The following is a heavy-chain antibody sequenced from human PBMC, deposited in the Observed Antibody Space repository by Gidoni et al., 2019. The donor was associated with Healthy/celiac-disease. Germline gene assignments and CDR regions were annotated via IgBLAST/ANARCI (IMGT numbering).Heavy chain of an antibody. CDR1: GGSISSYY. CDR3: ARDFFPGSDAFDI. D-gene: IGHD3-10*01. V-gene: IGHV4-59*01. Sequence: QVQLQASGPGLVKPSETLSLTCTVSGGSISSYYWSWIRQPPGKGLEWIVYIYYSGSTNYNPSLKSRVTISVDTSKNQFSLKLSSVTAADTAVYYCARDFFPGSDAFDIWGQGTMVTVSS. J-gene: IGHJ3*02. CDR2: IYYSGST.